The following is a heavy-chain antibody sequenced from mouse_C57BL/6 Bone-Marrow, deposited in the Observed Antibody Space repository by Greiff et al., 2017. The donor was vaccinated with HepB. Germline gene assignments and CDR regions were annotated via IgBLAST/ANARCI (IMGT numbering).Heavy chain of an antibody. V-gene: IGHV1-82*01. CDR3: ARCDKSNYLYFEV. D-gene: IGHD2-5*01. Sequence: VQLQQSGPELVKPGASVKISCKASGYAFSSSWMNWVKQRPGKGLEWIGRIYPGDGDTNYNGKFKGKATLTADKSSSTAYMQLSSLTSEDSAVYFCARCDKSNYLYFEVWGTGTTVTVSS. J-gene: IGHJ1*03. CDR2: IYPGDGDT. CDR1: GYAFSSSW.